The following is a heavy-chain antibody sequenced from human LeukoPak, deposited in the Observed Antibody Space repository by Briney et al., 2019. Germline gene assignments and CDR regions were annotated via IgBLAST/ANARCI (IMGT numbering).Heavy chain of an antibody. CDR1: GFTFSRYW. CDR2: IKQEGGEK. CDR3: ARYGDYTPYYFDY. Sequence: SGGSLRLSCAASGFTFSRYWMSWVRQAPGKGLEWVVNIKQEGGEKYYVDSVKGRFTISRDNAKNSLYLHMNSLRAEDTAVYYCARYGDYTPYYFDYWGQGTLVTVSS. D-gene: IGHD4-17*01. V-gene: IGHV3-7*01. J-gene: IGHJ4*02.